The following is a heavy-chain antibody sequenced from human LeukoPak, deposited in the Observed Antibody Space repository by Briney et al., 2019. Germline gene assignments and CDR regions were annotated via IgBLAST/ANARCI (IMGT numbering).Heavy chain of an antibody. CDR3: ARAPIVVVPAAPYYFDY. CDR1: GFTFSSYS. CDR2: ISSSSSYI. J-gene: IGHJ4*02. V-gene: IGHV3-21*01. D-gene: IGHD2-2*01. Sequence: GGSLRLSCAASGFTFSSYSMNWVRQAPGKGLEWVSSISSSSSYIYYADSVKGRFTISRDNAKNSLYLQMNSLRAEDTAVYYCARAPIVVVPAAPYYFDYWGQGTLVTVSS.